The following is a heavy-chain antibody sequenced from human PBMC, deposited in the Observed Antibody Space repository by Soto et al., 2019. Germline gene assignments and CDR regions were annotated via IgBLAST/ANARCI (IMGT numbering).Heavy chain of an antibody. V-gene: IGHV4-34*01. CDR3: ARGLHPVYSSGWYYFDY. Sequence: SETLSLTCAVYGGSFSGYYWSWIRQPPGKGLEWIGEINHSGSTNYNPSLKSRVTISVDTSKNQFSLKLSSVTAADTAVYYCARGLHPVYSSGWYYFDYWGQGTLVTVSS. D-gene: IGHD6-19*01. CDR2: INHSGST. J-gene: IGHJ4*02. CDR1: GGSFSGYY.